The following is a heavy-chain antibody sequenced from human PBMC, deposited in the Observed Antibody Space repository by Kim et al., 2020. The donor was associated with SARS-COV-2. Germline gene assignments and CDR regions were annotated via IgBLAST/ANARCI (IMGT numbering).Heavy chain of an antibody. Sequence: DSVKGRFTISRDNSKNSLYLQMNSLRAQDTALYYCAKDIISRYDSSGFGYWGQGTLVTVSS. CDR3: AKDIISRYDSSGFGY. J-gene: IGHJ4*02. V-gene: IGHV3-43D*03. D-gene: IGHD3-22*01.